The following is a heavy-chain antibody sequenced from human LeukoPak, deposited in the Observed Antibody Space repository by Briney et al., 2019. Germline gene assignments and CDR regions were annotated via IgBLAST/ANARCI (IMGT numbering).Heavy chain of an antibody. CDR3: ARRPFDFWSGYSTKGRFDY. D-gene: IGHD3-3*01. CDR2: IYTSGST. CDR1: GGSISSYY. Sequence: PSETLSLTCTVSGGSISSYYWSWIRQPAGKGLEWIGRIYTSGSTNYNPSLKSRVTISVDTSKNQFSLKLSSVTAADTAVYYCARRPFDFWSGYSTKGRFDYWGQGTLVTVSS. J-gene: IGHJ4*02. V-gene: IGHV4-4*07.